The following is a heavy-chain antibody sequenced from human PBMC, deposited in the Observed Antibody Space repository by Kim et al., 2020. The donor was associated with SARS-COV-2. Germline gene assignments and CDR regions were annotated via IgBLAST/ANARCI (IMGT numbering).Heavy chain of an antibody. CDR2: IDTSTGTP. V-gene: IGHV7-4-1*02. CDR3: VRTAYSGLRSGMDV. Sequence: ASVKVSCKASGYWFTSYAMNWVRQAPGQGLQWMGWIDTSTGTPTYAQVFTGRFVFSVDTSVSTAYLQISSLRAEDTAVYYWVRTAYSGLRSGMDVWGQGTTVTVSS. CDR1: GYWFTSYA. D-gene: IGHD5-12*01. J-gene: IGHJ6*02.